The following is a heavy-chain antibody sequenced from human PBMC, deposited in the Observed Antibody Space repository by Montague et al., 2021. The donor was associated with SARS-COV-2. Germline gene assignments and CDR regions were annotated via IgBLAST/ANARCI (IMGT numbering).Heavy chain of an antibody. CDR3: AKSAYYDILNWFDP. V-gene: IGHV3-23*01. J-gene: IGHJ5*02. CDR1: GFSFSSYA. Sequence: SLRLSCAASGFSFSSYAMSWVRRAPGKGLEWVSAISGSGGAIYYADSVKGRFIISRDSSKKTMFLQMNRLTPEDTAVYYCAKSAYYDILNWFDPWGQGTLVTVSS. D-gene: IGHD3-9*01. CDR2: ISGSGGAI.